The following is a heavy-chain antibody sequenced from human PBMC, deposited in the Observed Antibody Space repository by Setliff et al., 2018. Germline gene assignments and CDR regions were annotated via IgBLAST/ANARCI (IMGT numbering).Heavy chain of an antibody. D-gene: IGHD3-22*01. V-gene: IGHV4-38-2*01. CDR2: IYHSGST. J-gene: IGHJ4*02. Sequence: SETLSLTCAVSGYSISSGYYWGWIRQPPGKGLEWIGSIYHSGSTYYNPSLKSRVTISVDTSKNQFSRKLSSVTAADTAVYYCARQPEGGYYDSSGYYGMAPYYFDYWGQGTLVTVSS. CDR1: GYSISSGYY. CDR3: ARQPEGGYYDSSGYYGMAPYYFDY.